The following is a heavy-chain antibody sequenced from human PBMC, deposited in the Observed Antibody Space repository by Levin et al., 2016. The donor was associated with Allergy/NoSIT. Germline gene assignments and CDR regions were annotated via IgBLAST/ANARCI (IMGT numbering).Heavy chain of an antibody. V-gene: IGHV3-74*01. CDR3: ARVFGDFWSGRTFDY. CDR1: GFMFSDYY. Sequence: GSLRLSCAASGFMFSDYYMHWVRQTPGKGLEWVSQVNSDGSTTTYADSAKGRFTISRDNAKNTLYLQMNSLRADDTAVYYCARVFGDFWSGRTFDYWGQGTLVTVSS. J-gene: IGHJ4*02. D-gene: IGHD3-3*01. CDR2: VNSDGSTT.